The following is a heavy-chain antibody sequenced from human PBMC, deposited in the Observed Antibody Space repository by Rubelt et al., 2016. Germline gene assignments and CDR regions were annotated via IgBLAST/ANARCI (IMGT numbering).Heavy chain of an antibody. D-gene: IGHD4-17*01. V-gene: IGHV4-39*07. CDR1: GGSISSSSYY. Sequence: QLQLQESGPGLVKPSETLSLTCTVSGGSISSSSYYWSWIRQPPGKGLEWIGSIYYSGTTYYNPALWSRVTISVDTANNQFALKRSSVTAEETAVYYCARDYYADVDSWGQGMLVTVSS. CDR3: ARDYYADVDS. CDR2: IYYSGTT. J-gene: IGHJ4*02.